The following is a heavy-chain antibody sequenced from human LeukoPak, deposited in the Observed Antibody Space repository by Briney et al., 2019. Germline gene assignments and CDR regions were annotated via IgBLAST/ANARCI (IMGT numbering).Heavy chain of an antibody. CDR2: ISGSGGST. V-gene: IGHV3-23*01. Sequence: GGSLRLSCAASGFTFDNFGMTWVRQAPGKGLVWVSTISGSGGSTYYADSVKGRFTISRDNSKNTLYLQMNSLRAEDTAVYYCAKVVRGRSAPLYYFDYWGQGTLVTVSS. CDR3: AKVVRGRSAPLYYFDY. CDR1: GFTFDNFG. D-gene: IGHD1-26*01. J-gene: IGHJ4*02.